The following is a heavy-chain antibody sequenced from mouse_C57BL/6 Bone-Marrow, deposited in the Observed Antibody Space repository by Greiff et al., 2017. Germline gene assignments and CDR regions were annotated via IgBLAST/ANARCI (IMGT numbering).Heavy chain of an antibody. CDR2: IDPNSGGT. CDR3: AREHCNCDYYAMDY. V-gene: IGHV1-62-3*01. J-gene: IGHJ4*01. Sequence: QVQLQQPGAELVKPGASVKLSCKASGYTFTSYWMHWVKQRPGRGLEWIGRIDPNSGGTTYNEKFKSKATLTVDKSSSTAYMQLSSLTYEDSAVYYCAREHCNCDYYAMDYWGQGTSVTVSS. CDR1: GYTFTSYW.